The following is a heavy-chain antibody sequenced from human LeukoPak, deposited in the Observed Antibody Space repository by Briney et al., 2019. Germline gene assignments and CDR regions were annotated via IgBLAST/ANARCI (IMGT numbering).Heavy chain of an antibody. CDR2: IYPGDSDT. CDR1: GYSFTSYW. Sequence: GESLKISCKGSGYSFTSYWIGWVRQMPGKGLEWMGIIYPGDSDTRYSPSSQGQVIISADKSISTAYLQWSSLKASDTAMYYCARGNKAMTTVTYYFDYWGQGTLVTVSS. D-gene: IGHD4-11*01. V-gene: IGHV5-51*01. CDR3: ARGNKAMTTVTYYFDY. J-gene: IGHJ4*02.